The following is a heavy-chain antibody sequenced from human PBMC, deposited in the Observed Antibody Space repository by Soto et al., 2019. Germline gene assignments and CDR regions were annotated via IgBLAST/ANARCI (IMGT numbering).Heavy chain of an antibody. D-gene: IGHD3-3*01. J-gene: IGHJ3*02. V-gene: IGHV1-69*06. CDR1: GGTFSSYA. CDR3: ASSYWLSKDKGVVPRAFDI. Sequence: SMKVSCKASGGTFSSYAISWVRQAPGQGLEWMGGIIPIFGTANYAQKFQGRVTITADKSTSTAYMELSSLRSEDTAVYYCASSYWLSKDKGVVPRAFDIWGQGTMVTVSS. CDR2: IIPIFGTA.